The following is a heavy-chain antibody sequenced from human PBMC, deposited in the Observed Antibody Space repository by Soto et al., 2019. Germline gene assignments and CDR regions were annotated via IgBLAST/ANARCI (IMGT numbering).Heavy chain of an antibody. V-gene: IGHV3-30*18. Sequence: QVQLVESGGGVVQPGRSLRLSCAASGFTFSSYGMHWFRQAPGKGLEWVAVISYDGSNKYYADSVKGRFTISRDNSKNTLYLQMNSLRAEDTAVYYCAKGTSLYYDFWDRGFDIWGQGTMVTVSS. J-gene: IGHJ3*02. CDR3: AKGTSLYYDFWDRGFDI. D-gene: IGHD3-3*01. CDR1: GFTFSSYG. CDR2: ISYDGSNK.